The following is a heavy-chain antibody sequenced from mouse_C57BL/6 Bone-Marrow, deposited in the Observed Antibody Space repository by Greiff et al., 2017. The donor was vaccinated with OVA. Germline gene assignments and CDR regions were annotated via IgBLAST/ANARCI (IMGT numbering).Heavy chain of an antibody. CDR1: GFTFSSYA. V-gene: IGHV5-9-1*02. CDR3: TRGAHYGPSMDY. J-gene: IGHJ4*01. CDR2: ISSGGDYI. Sequence: EVHLVESGEGLVKPGGSLKLSCAASGFTFSSYAMSWVRQTPEKRLEWVAYISSGGDYIYYADTVKGRFTISRDNARNTLYLQMSSLKSEDTAMYYCTRGAHYGPSMDYWGQGTSVTVSS. D-gene: IGHD1-1*01.